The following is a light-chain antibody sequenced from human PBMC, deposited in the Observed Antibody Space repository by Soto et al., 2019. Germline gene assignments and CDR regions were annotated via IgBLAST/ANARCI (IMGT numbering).Light chain of an antibody. CDR3: QQYEKWPPSIT. V-gene: IGKV1-12*01. CDR1: QGISSW. CDR2: AAS. J-gene: IGKJ5*01. Sequence: DIQMTQSPSSVSASVGDRVTITCRASQGISSWLAWYQQKPGKAPKLLIYAASSLQSGVPSRFSGSGSGTEFTLTISSLQSEDFALYFCQQYEKWPPSITFGQGTRLEIK.